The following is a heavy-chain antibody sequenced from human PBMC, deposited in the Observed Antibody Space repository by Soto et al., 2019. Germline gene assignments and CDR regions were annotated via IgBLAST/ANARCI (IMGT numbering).Heavy chain of an antibody. CDR2: INIYNGNT. CDR3: ARDLDYYGLDV. Sequence: QVQLVQSGAEVKKPGASVKVSCKASGYTFTSYTISWVREAPGQGLEWMGWINIYNGNTNYPQKVQGRATMTADTSTSTALMELRSLRSDDTAVYYCARDLDYYGLDVWGQGTTVLVSS. V-gene: IGHV1-18*01. CDR1: GYTFTSYT. J-gene: IGHJ6*02.